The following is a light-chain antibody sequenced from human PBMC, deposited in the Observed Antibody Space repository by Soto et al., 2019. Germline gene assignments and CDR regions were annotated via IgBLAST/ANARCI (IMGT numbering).Light chain of an antibody. V-gene: IGKV1-9*01. J-gene: IGKJ4*01. CDR3: QQYNSYPLT. CDR2: AAS. CDR1: QGISSY. Sequence: IQLTQSPSSLSASVGDRVTTTCRASQGISSYLAWYQQKPGKAPKLLIYAASTLQSGVPSRFSGSGSGTEFTLTISSLQPDDFATYYCQQYNSYPLTFGGGTKVDIK.